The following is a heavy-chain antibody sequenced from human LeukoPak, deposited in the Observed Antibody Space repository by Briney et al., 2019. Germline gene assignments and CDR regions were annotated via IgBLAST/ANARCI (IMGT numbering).Heavy chain of an antibody. CDR1: GGSFSGYY. CDR2: INHSGST. J-gene: IGHJ3*02. D-gene: IGHD3-16*02. V-gene: IGHV4-34*01. Sequence: PSETLSLTCAVYGGSFSGYYWSWIRQPPGKGLEWIGEINHSGSTNYNPSLKSRVTISVDTSKNQFSLNLSSVTAADTAVYYCARVRYYDYVWGSYRPLPYAFDIWGQGTMVTVSS. CDR3: ARVRYYDYVWGSYRPLPYAFDI.